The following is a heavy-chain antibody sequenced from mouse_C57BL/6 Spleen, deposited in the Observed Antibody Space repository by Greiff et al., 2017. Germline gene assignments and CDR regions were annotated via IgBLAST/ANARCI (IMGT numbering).Heavy chain of an antibody. Sequence: EVKLMESGAELVRPGASVKLSCTASGFNIKDDYMHWVKQRPEQGLAWIGWIDPENGDTEYASKFQGKATITAEPSSNTAYMQLSSLTSEDTAVYYCTTGYSNYGWFSYWGQGTLVTVSA. CDR1: GFNIKDDY. CDR2: IDPENGDT. D-gene: IGHD2-5*01. V-gene: IGHV14-4*01. J-gene: IGHJ3*01. CDR3: TTGYSNYGWFSY.